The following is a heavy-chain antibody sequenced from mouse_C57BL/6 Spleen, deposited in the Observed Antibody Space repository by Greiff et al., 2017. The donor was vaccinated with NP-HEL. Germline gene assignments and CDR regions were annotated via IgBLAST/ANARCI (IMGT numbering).Heavy chain of an antibody. CDR2: ISDGGSYT. Sequence: EVKLVESGGGLVKPGGSLKLSCAASGFTFSSYAMSWVRQTPEKRLAWVATISDGGSYTYYPDNVKGRFTISRDNAKNNRYLQMSHLKSEDTAMYYCAREAYDAHYLDYWGQGTTLTVSS. J-gene: IGHJ2*01. CDR1: GFTFSSYA. D-gene: IGHD2-3*01. V-gene: IGHV5-4*01. CDR3: AREAYDAHYLDY.